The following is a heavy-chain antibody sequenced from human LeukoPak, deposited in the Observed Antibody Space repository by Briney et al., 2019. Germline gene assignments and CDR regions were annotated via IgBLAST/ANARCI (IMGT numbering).Heavy chain of an antibody. CDR2: INHSGST. J-gene: IGHJ4*02. V-gene: IGHV4-34*01. Sequence: SETLSLTCAVCGGSFSGYYWSWIRQPPGKGLEWIGEINHSGSTNYNPSLKSRVTISVDTSKNQFSLKLSSVTAADTAVYYCARESHYYDSSGYSPFLYYWGQGTLVTVSS. D-gene: IGHD3-22*01. CDR1: GGSFSGYY. CDR3: ARESHYYDSSGYSPFLYY.